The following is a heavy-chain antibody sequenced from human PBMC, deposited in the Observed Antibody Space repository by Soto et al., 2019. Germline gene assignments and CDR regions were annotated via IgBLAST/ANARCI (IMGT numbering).Heavy chain of an antibody. CDR2: IIPIFGTA. CDR1: GGTFSSYA. D-gene: IGHD2-15*01. V-gene: IGHV1-69*06. Sequence: GASVKVSCKASGGTFSSYAISWVRQAPGQGLEWMGGIIPIFGTANYAQKFQGRVTITADKSTSTAYMELSSLRSEDTAVYYCARKWSRSSWRPKDYYYYYGMDVWGQGTTVTVSS. J-gene: IGHJ6*02. CDR3: ARKWSRSSWRPKDYYYYYGMDV.